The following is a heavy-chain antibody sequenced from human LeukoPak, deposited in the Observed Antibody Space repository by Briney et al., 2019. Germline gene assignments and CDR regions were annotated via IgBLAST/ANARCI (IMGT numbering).Heavy chain of an antibody. D-gene: IGHD6-19*01. CDR1: GFTVSSNY. Sequence: GGSLRLSCEASGFTVSSNYRSWVRQAPGKGLEWVSGISWNSGSIGYADSVKGRFTISRDNAKNSLYLQMDSLRAEDTALYYCAKDSQGYSSAPTDYWGQGTLVTVSS. CDR3: AKDSQGYSSAPTDY. CDR2: ISWNSGSI. J-gene: IGHJ4*02. V-gene: IGHV3-9*01.